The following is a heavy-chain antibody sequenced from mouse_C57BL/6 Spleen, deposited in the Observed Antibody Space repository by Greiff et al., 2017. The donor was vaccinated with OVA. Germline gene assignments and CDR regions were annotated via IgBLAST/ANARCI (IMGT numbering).Heavy chain of an antibody. D-gene: IGHD1-1*01. CDR1: GFTFSDAW. J-gene: IGHJ1*03. CDR3: TRREDYYGSSYVGYFDV. CDR2: IRNKANNHAT. V-gene: IGHV6-6*01. Sequence: EVKLVESGGGLVQPGGSMKLSCAASGFTFSDAWMDWVRQSPEKGLEWVAEIRNKANNHATYYAESVKGRFTISRDDSKSSVYLQMNSLRAEDTGIYYCTRREDYYGSSYVGYFDVWGTGTTVTVSS.